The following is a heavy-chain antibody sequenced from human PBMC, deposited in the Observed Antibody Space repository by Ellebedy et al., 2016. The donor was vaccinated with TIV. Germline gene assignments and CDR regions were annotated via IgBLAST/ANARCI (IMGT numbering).Heavy chain of an antibody. V-gene: IGHV3-23*01. J-gene: IGHJ4*02. D-gene: IGHD2-2*01. CDR2: VTGSGDNT. CDR1: GFSLSSYA. Sequence: GESLKISCAASGFSLSSYAMSWVRQAPGKGLEWVSAVTGSGDNTFYADSVKGRFTLSSDDSKNEVFLQMRSLRAEDTAVYYCARPSYQLLSYYFDSWGQGTLVTVSS. CDR3: ARPSYQLLSYYFDS.